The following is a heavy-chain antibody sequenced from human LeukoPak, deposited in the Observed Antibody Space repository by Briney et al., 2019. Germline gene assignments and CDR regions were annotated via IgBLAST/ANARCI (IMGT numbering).Heavy chain of an antibody. Sequence: GGSLRLSCVASGFSVSGKFMSWVRQAPGKGLEWVSIIHYDGKIRYAGSVGGRFTIYRDDSENTPFLQMNSLRVDDTAVYFCASGDGYLQPYWGQGTLVTVSS. J-gene: IGHJ4*02. V-gene: IGHV3-53*01. D-gene: IGHD2-21*01. CDR1: GFSVSGKF. CDR2: IHYDGKI. CDR3: ASGDGYLQPY.